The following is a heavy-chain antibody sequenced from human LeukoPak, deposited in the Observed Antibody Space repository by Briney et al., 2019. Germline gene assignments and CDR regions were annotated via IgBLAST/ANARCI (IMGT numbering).Heavy chain of an antibody. CDR1: GGSISSGGYS. J-gene: IGHJ3*02. CDR2: IYHSGNT. Sequence: SETLFLTCAVSGGSISSGGYSWSWIRQPPGTGLEWIGYIYHSGNTYYNPSLKSRVTISVDRSKNQFSLKLSSVTAADTAVYYCASSPRTVSRDDAFDIWGQGTMVTVSS. D-gene: IGHD4-17*01. CDR3: ASSPRTVSRDDAFDI. V-gene: IGHV4-30-2*01.